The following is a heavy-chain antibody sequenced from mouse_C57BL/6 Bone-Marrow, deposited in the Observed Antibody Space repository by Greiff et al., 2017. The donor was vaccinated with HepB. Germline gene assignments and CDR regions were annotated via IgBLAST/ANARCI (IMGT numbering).Heavy chain of an antibody. CDR3: ARAYYRYVDV. CDR2: ISDGGSYT. CDR1: GFTFSSYA. J-gene: IGHJ1*03. Sequence: EVQLQQSGGGLVKPGGSLKLSCAASGFTFSSYAMSWVRQTPEKRLEWVATISDGGSYTYYPDNVKGRFTISRDNAKNNLYLQMSHLKSEDTAMYYCARAYYRYVDVWGTGTTVTVSS. D-gene: IGHD2-12*01. V-gene: IGHV5-4*01.